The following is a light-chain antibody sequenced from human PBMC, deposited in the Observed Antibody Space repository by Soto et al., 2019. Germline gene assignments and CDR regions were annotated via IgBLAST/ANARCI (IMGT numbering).Light chain of an antibody. CDR1: SSDVGAYDF. CDR3: SSHTTSNTRV. V-gene: IGLV2-14*03. Sequence: QSALTQPASVSGSPGQSIAISCTGTSSDVGAYDFVSRYQQHPDKAPKPLIYEVSNRPSGVSDRFSGSKSVNTATLTISGLQAEDEADYYCSSHTTSNTRVFGTGTKVTVL. CDR2: EVS. J-gene: IGLJ1*01.